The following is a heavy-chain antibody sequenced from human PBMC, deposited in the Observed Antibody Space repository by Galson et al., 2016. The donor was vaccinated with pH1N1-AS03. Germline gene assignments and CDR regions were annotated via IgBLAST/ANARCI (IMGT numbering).Heavy chain of an antibody. V-gene: IGHV3-49*01. D-gene: IGHD1-20*01. Sequence: SLRLSCAVSGIPFGDYAVSWFRQAPGKGLEWVGFIRRKGFGGTTDYAASVKGRFTISRDGSKNIAYLQMSSLKIEDTAVYCCSLEYLEFYFAYWGQGTLVTVSS. CDR3: SLEYLEFYFAY. CDR2: IRRKGFGGTT. CDR1: GIPFGDYA. J-gene: IGHJ4*01.